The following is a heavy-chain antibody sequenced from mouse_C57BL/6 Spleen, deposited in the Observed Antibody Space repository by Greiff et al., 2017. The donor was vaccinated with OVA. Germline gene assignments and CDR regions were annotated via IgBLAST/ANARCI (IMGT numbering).Heavy chain of an antibody. J-gene: IGHJ1*03. D-gene: IGHD1-1*01. CDR2: ISSGSSTI. CDR3: AAYYSSSYWYFDV. Sequence: EVKLVESGGGLVKPGGSLKLSCAASGFTFSDYGMHWVRQAPEKGLEWVAYISSGSSTIYDADTVKGRFTISRDNAKNTLFLQMTRLRSEDTAMYYCAAYYSSSYWYFDVWGTGTTVTVSS. CDR1: GFTFSDYG. V-gene: IGHV5-17*01.